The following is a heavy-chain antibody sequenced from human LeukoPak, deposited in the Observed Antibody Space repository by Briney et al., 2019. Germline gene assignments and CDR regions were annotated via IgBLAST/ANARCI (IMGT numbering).Heavy chain of an antibody. V-gene: IGHV3-30*03. CDR2: NSSEGTNQ. J-gene: IGHJ4*02. D-gene: IGHD3-9*01. Sequence: GGSLRLSCVASGFTFSMYDMHWVRQAPGKGLEWVSVNSSEGTNQKYADSVKGRFTISRDNSKNTLYLQLNSLRPEDAGMFYCARDSSVVRYFDWSHYYDYWGQGTLVTVSS. CDR3: ARDSSVVRYFDWSHYYDY. CDR1: GFTFSMYD.